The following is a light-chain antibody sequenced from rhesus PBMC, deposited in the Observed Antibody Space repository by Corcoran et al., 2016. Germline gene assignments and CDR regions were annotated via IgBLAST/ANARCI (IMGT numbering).Light chain of an antibody. CDR2: YAS. Sequence: DIQMTQSPSSLSASVGDRVTIACRASQGISSYLAWYQQKPGKAPKPLIYYASNLETGVPSRFRGSGSGTEFPLTISSLQPEDFATYYCQQYNSDPFTFGPGTKLDIK. V-gene: IGKV1-37*01. CDR3: QQYNSDPFT. J-gene: IGKJ3*01. CDR1: QGISSY.